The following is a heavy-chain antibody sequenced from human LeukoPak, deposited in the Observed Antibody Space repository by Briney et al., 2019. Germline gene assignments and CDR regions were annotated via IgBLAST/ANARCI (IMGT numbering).Heavy chain of an antibody. D-gene: IGHD6-13*01. J-gene: IGHJ5*02. V-gene: IGHV3-30*02. CDR2: IRYDGSNK. CDR3: ARTAIAAAAFYNWFDP. CDR1: GFTFSSYG. Sequence: GGSLRLSCAASGFTFSSYGMHWVRQAPGKGLEWVAFIRYDGSNKYYADSVKGRFTISRDNSKNTLHLQMNSLRAEDTAVYYCARTAIAAAAFYNWFDPWGQGTLVTVSS.